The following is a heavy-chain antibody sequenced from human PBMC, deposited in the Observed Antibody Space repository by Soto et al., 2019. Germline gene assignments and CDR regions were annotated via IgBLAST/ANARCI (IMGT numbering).Heavy chain of an antibody. CDR1: GVSISSGGYY. J-gene: IGHJ4*02. CDR2: IYYSGSS. D-gene: IGHD6-19*01. Sequence: QVQLQESGLGLVKPSQTLSLTCTVSGVSISSGGYYWSWIRQHPGKCLEWIGYIYYSGSSYYNPSLKSRVTISVDTSKNQFSLKLSSVTAADTAVYYCAREVEYSSGCIDYWGQGTLVTVSS. CDR3: AREVEYSSGCIDY. V-gene: IGHV4-31*03.